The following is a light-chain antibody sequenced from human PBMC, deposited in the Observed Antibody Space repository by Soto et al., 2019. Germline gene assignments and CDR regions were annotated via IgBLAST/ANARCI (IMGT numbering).Light chain of an antibody. CDR1: QGISNY. CDR3: QKSNSAPWT. J-gene: IGKJ1*01. CDR2: VAS. V-gene: IGKV1-27*01. Sequence: DIQMTQSPSSLSASVGDRVTITCRASQGISNYLAWYQQQPGKVPKLLIYVASTLQSGVPSRFSGSGSGSDFPHTIRSLQPEDVATYYCQKSNSAPWTFGQGTKVEIK.